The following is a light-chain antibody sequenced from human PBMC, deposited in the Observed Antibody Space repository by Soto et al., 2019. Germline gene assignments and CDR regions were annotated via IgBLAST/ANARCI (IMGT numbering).Light chain of an antibody. CDR1: SSNIGAGYD. Sequence: QSVLTQPPSVSGAPGQRVTISCTGSSSNIGAGYDVHWYQQLPGTAPKLLIYGNNNRPSGVPDRFSGSKSGTSASLAITGLLPEDEADYYCQSHDTSLSGSRAFGTGTKVTVL. CDR2: GNN. V-gene: IGLV1-40*01. J-gene: IGLJ1*01. CDR3: QSHDTSLSGSRA.